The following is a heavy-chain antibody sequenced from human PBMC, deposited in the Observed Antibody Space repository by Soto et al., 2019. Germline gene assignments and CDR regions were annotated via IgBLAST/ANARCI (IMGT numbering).Heavy chain of an antibody. CDR3: NRGSEYDFWSGYL. V-gene: IGHV1-69*06. CDR1: GGTSTRYA. J-gene: IGHJ4*02. Sequence: QERLVQSGAEVRKPGSSVKVSCKVXGGTSTRYAINWVRQAPGQGLEWMGGIVPMFGTSKYAQKFQGRVTITADTSTNIAYMELRSLRSEDTAVYYCNRGSEYDFWSGYLWGQGTLVSVSS. CDR2: IVPMFGTS. D-gene: IGHD3-3*01.